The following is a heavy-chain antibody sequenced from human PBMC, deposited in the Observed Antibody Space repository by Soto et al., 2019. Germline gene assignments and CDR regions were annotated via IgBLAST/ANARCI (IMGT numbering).Heavy chain of an antibody. CDR3: ARSYYDFWRGYYDGMDV. CDR1: GYTFTGYY. Sequence: ASVKVSCKASGYTFTGYYMHWVRQAPGQGLEWMGWINPNSGGTNYAQKFQGWVTMTRDTSISTAYMDLSRLRSDDTAVYYCARSYYDFWRGYYDGMDVWGQGTTVTVSS. V-gene: IGHV1-2*04. D-gene: IGHD3-3*01. CDR2: INPNSGGT. J-gene: IGHJ6*02.